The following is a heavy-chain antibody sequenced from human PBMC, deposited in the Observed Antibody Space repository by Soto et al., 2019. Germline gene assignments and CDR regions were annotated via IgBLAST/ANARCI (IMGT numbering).Heavy chain of an antibody. J-gene: IGHJ3*02. D-gene: IGHD3-3*01. CDR1: GYSFTGYW. V-gene: IGHV5-51*01. CDR3: AITPSITIFGVVSDAFDI. CDR2: IYPDDSDT. Sequence: GESLKISCKGSGYSFTGYWIGWVRQMPGKGLEWMGIIYPDDSDTRYSPSFQGQVTISADKSISTAYLQWSSLEDSDTAMYYCAITPSITIFGVVSDAFDIWGQGTMVTVSS.